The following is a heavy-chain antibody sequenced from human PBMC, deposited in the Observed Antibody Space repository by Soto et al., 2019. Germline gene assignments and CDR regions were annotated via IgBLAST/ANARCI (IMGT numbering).Heavy chain of an antibody. J-gene: IGHJ4*02. V-gene: IGHV1-24*01. CDR1: GYTLTELS. Sequence: ASVKVSSKVSGYTLTELSMHYVRHAPGKGLERMGGFYAEAGATIYAQKFQGRVTMTEDTSTNTAHMELRRLSSEVTDVYYCATEPTKTTVASFGYWGQGTLVTVTS. CDR2: FYAEAGAT. CDR3: ATEPTKTTVASFGY. D-gene: IGHD4-17*01.